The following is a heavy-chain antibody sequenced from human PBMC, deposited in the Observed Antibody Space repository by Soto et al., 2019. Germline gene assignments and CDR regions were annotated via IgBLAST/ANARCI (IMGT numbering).Heavy chain of an antibody. CDR2: IKSKTDGGTT. CDR1: GFTFSNAW. D-gene: IGHD6-19*01. CDR3: TTAPIAVAGTAFDI. J-gene: IGHJ3*02. Sequence: GGSLRLSCVASGFTFSNAWMSWVRQAPGKGLEWVGRIKSKTDGGTTDYAAPVKGRFTISRDDSKNTLYLQMNSLKTEDTAVYYCTTAPIAVAGTAFDIWGQGTMVTVSS. V-gene: IGHV3-15*01.